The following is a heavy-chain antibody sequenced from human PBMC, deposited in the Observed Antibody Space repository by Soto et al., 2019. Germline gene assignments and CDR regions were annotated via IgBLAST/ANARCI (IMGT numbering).Heavy chain of an antibody. J-gene: IGHJ4*02. CDR1: GFTFSSYA. Sequence: EVQLLVSGGGLVQPGGSLRLSCAASGFTFSSYAMNWVRQAPGKGLEWVSTITNTGGDTLYADSVKGRFTISRDNSKNTLFLQMXXXXXXXXXXXXXAXXXGESYPGSRXXDYWGQXTXVTVSX. V-gene: IGHV3-23*01. CDR2: ITNTGGDT. CDR3: AXXXGESYPGSRXXDY. D-gene: IGHD3-10*01.